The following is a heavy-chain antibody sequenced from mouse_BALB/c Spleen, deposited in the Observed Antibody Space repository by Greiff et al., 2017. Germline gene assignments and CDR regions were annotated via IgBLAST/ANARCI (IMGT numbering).Heavy chain of an antibody. J-gene: IGHJ2*01. CDR2: ISNLAYSI. CDR1: GFTFSDYG. CDR3: ARDRGGNYPYYFDY. D-gene: IGHD2-1*01. V-gene: IGHV5-15*02. Sequence: DVMLVESGGGLVQPGGSRKLSCAASGFTFSDYGMAWVRQAPGKGPEWVAFISNLAYSIYYADTVTGRFTISRENAKNTLYLEMSSLRSDDTAMYYCARDRGGNYPYYFDYWGQGTTLTVSS.